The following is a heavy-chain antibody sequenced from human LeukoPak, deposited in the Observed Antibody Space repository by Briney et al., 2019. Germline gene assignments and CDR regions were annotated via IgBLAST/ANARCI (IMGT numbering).Heavy chain of an antibody. Sequence: SVKVSCKASGGTFSSYAISWVRQAPGQGLEWMGGIIPIFGTANYAQKFQGRVTITTDESTSTAYMELSSLRSEDTAVYYCARMMHEGGDAFDIWGQGTMVTVSS. CDR2: IIPIFGTA. J-gene: IGHJ3*02. D-gene: IGHD3-16*01. CDR1: GGTFSSYA. CDR3: ARMMHEGGDAFDI. V-gene: IGHV1-69*05.